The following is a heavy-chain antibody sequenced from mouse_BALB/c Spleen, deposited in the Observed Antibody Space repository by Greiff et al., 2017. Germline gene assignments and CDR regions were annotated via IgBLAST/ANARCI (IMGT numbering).Heavy chain of an antibody. Sequence: EVMLVESGGGLVKPGGSLKLSCAASGFTFSSYAMSWVRQTPEKRLEWVATISSGGSSTYYPDSVKGRFTISRDNAKNTLYLQMSSLRSEDTAMYYCAQTARAFAYWGQGTLVTVSA. CDR3: AQTARAFAY. CDR2: ISSGGSST. J-gene: IGHJ3*01. D-gene: IGHD3-2*01. V-gene: IGHV5-9-1*01. CDR1: GFTFSSYA.